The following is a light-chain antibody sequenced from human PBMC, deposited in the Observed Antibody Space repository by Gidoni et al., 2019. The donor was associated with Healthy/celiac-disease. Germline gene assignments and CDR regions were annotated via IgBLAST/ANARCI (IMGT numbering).Light chain of an antibody. CDR1: DIGSKC. CDR3: QVWDSSSDHRV. V-gene: IGLV3-21*02. CDR2: DVS. Sequence: SYVLTPPTSVSVAPGQTARITCGGNDIGSKCVHWYQQKPGQAPVLVVYDVSDRPSGIPERFSGSNSGNTATLTISGVEAGDEADYYCQVWDSSSDHRVFGGGTKLTVL. J-gene: IGLJ3*02.